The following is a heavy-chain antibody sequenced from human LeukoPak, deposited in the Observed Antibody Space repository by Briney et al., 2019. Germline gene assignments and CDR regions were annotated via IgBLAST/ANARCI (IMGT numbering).Heavy chain of an antibody. J-gene: IGHJ6*02. D-gene: IGHD3-10*01. CDR2: ISSSGSTI. CDR3: ARAHERNLWFGELVHYYYGMDV. V-gene: IGHV3-11*01. CDR1: GFTFSDYY. Sequence: GGSLRLSCAVSGFTFSDYYMSWIRQAPGKGLEWVSYISSSGSTIYYADSVKGRFTISRDNAKNSLYLQMNSLRAEDTAVYYCARAHERNLWFGELVHYYYGMDVWGQGTTVTVSS.